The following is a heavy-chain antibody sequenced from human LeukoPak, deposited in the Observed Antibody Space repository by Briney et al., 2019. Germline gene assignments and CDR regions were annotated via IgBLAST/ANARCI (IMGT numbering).Heavy chain of an antibody. Sequence: GGSLRLSCAASGFTFSSYAMSWVRQAPGKGLEWVSAISGSGGSTYYADSVKGRFTISRDNSKNTLYLQMNSLRAEDTAVYYCAKKPTHGKLVLKYYFDYWGQGTLVTVSP. CDR3: AKKPTHGKLVLKYYFDY. CDR1: GFTFSSYA. J-gene: IGHJ4*02. D-gene: IGHD6-6*01. V-gene: IGHV3-23*01. CDR2: ISGSGGST.